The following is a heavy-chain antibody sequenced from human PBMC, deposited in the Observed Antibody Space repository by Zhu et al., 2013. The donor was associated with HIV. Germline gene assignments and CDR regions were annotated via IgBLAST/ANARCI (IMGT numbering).Heavy chain of an antibody. CDR2: IVPSSGTA. V-gene: IGHV1-69*01. CDR3: AREVGSAWTDDPFDI. D-gene: IGHD6-19*01. Sequence: QMQLVQSGAEVKKPGSSVKVSCKASGGTLSRKTIIWVRQAPGQGLEWMGGIVPSSGTANSAQKFHDRVTIIADESTNTAYLELRSLRSDDTAVYYCAREVGSAWTDDPFDIWGQGTMVTVSS. CDR1: GGTLSRKT. J-gene: IGHJ3*02.